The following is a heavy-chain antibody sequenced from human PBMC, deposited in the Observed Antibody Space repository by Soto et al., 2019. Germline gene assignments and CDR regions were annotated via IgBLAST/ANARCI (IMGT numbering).Heavy chain of an antibody. Sequence: EVKLVESGGGLVKPGGSLRLSCAASGFSFSSFTMVWVRQAPGKGLEWVSSISGGSAFISYSDSVKGRFSLSRDNANNSLYLEMNDLRAEDTAVYFCSRDGYSSTKWGQGTVVIVSS. CDR1: GFSFSSFT. CDR3: SRDGYSSTK. CDR2: ISGGSAFI. J-gene: IGHJ1*01. V-gene: IGHV3-21*02. D-gene: IGHD6-13*01.